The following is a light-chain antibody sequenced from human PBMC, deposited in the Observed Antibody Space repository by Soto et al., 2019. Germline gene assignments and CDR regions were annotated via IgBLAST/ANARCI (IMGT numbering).Light chain of an antibody. J-gene: IGKJ1*01. Sequence: DIQMTQSPSTLSASAGDTVTITCRASQSISTWLAWYQQKPGKAPQLLIFDASSLQSGVPSRFSGSGSGTEFTLTISSLQPDDFATYYCQQYDNLSWTFGQGTKVEIK. CDR3: QQYDNLSWT. V-gene: IGKV1-5*01. CDR1: QSISTW. CDR2: DAS.